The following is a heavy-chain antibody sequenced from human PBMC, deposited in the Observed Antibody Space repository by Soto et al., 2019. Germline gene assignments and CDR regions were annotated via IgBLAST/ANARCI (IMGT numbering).Heavy chain of an antibody. CDR1: GYSFTSYW. D-gene: IGHD6-19*01. V-gene: IGHV5-51*01. CDR3: ARPREAGKNYYGVDV. CDR2: IYPGDSET. Sequence: PGESLKISCKGSGYSFTSYWIGWVRQMPGKGLEWMGIIYPGDSETRYSPSLQGQVTMSADKSTSTAYLQWSSLKASDTAMYYCARPREAGKNYYGVDVWGQGTTVTVSS. J-gene: IGHJ6*02.